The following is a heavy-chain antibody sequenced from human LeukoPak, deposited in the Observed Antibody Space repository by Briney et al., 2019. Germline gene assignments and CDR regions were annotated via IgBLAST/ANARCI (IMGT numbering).Heavy chain of an antibody. V-gene: IGHV3-30*04. CDR1: GFTFSSYA. Sequence: GGSLRLSCAASGFTFSSYAMHWVRQAPGKGLEWVAVVSYDGSNKYYADSVKGRFTISRDNSKNTLYLQMNSLRAEDTAVYYCARDTQWLDALGYWGQGTLVTVSS. J-gene: IGHJ4*02. D-gene: IGHD6-19*01. CDR3: ARDTQWLDALGY. CDR2: VSYDGSNK.